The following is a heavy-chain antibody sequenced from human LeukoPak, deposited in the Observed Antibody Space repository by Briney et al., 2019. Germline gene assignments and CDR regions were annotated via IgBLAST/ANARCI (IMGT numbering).Heavy chain of an antibody. CDR1: GGTFSSYA. Sequence: ASVKVSCKASGGTFSSYAISWVRQAPGQGLEWMGGIIPIFGTANYAQKFQGRVTITADESTSTVYMELSSLGSEDTAVYYCARDLSYGDYDGTFAYWGQGTLVTVSS. J-gene: IGHJ4*02. D-gene: IGHD4-17*01. V-gene: IGHV1-69*13. CDR2: IIPIFGTA. CDR3: ARDLSYGDYDGTFAY.